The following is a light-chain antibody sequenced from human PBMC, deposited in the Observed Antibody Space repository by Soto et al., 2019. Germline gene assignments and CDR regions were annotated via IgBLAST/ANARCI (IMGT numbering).Light chain of an antibody. J-gene: IGKJ5*01. CDR1: QSVSSSY. V-gene: IGKV3-20*01. CDR2: GAS. Sequence: IGVTQSPCTLSLSTGERATXXXXASQSVSSSYLAWYQQKPGQAPRLLIYGASTRATGIPDRFSGSGSGTDFTLTISRLEPEDFAVYYCQQYGSSITFDQGTRLAI. CDR3: QQYGSSIT.